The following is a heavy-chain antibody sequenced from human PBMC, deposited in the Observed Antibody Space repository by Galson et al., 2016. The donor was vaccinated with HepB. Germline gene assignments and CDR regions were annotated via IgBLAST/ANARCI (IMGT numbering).Heavy chain of an antibody. Sequence: PALVKPTQTLTLTCTFSGFSLSTSGEGVGWIRQPPGKALEWLALIYWDEDKRYSPSLKSRLTITKDTSKNQVVLTMTNMDPVDTATYFCAHSVAQQCGDGCYSISGWFDPWGQGTLVTASS. CDR3: AHSVAQQCGDGCYSISGWFDP. D-gene: IGHD2-21*01. CDR1: GFSLSTSGEG. J-gene: IGHJ5*02. CDR2: IYWDEDK. V-gene: IGHV2-5*02.